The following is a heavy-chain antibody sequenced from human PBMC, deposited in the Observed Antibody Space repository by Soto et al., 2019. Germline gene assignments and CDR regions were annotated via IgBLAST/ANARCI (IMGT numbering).Heavy chain of an antibody. V-gene: IGHV1-69*13. CDR3: ARDQEAYSSSWSFDY. D-gene: IGHD6-13*01. CDR2: IIPIFGTA. Sequence: VASVKVSCKASGGTFSSYAISWVRQAPGQGLEWMGGIIPIFGTANYAQKFQGRVTITADESTSTAYMELSSLRSEDTAVYYCARDQEAYSSSWSFDYWGQGTLVTVSS. CDR1: GGTFSSYA. J-gene: IGHJ4*02.